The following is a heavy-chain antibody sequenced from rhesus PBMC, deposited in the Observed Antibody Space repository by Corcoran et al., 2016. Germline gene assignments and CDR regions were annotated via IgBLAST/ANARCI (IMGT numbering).Heavy chain of an antibody. J-gene: IGHJ4*01. V-gene: IGHV4-173*01. CDR2: LSGSGGST. D-gene: IGHD3-3*01. CDR3: ASGGYNFWTGYYLAY. CDR1: GGSISSNF. Sequence: QLQLQESGPGLVKPSETLSLTCAVPGGSISSNFWSWIRQPPGKGLEWIGRLSGSGGSTHYNPSLKSRVTISTDTSKNQFSLKLTSMTAADTAVYYCASGGYNFWTGYYLAYWGQGVLVTVSS.